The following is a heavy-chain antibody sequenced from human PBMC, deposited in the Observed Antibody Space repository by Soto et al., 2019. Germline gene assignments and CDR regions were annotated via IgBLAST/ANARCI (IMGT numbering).Heavy chain of an antibody. CDR2: IYYSGST. Sequence: QVQLQESGPGLVKPSETLSLTCTVSGGSISSYYWSWIRQPPGKGLEWIGHIYYSGSTNYNPSLKSRVTISVDTSKNQFSLKLSSVTAADTAVYYCARRYGGTSDYWGQGTLVTVYS. CDR1: GGSISSYY. J-gene: IGHJ4*02. V-gene: IGHV4-59*08. D-gene: IGHD2-15*01. CDR3: ARRYGGTSDY.